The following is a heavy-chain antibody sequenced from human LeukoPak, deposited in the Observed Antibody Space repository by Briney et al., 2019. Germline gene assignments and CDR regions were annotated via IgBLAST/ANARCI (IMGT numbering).Heavy chain of an antibody. CDR3: ARVRIAAAGRNMDV. V-gene: IGHV4-59*12. J-gene: IGHJ6*04. CDR2: IHYTGST. D-gene: IGHD6-13*01. Sequence: KPSETLSLTCAVSGGSISSYYWSWIRQPPRKGLEWIGYIHYTGSTNYNPSLKSRVTISVDTSKNQFSLKLSSVTAADTAVYYCARVRIAAAGRNMDVWGKGTTVTVSS. CDR1: GGSISSYY.